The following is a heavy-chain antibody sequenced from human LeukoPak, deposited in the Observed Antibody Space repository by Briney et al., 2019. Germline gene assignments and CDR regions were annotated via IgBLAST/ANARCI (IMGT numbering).Heavy chain of an antibody. V-gene: IGHV1-2*02. CDR2: INPNSGGT. CDR3: AREGGYNPGAFDI. J-gene: IGHJ3*02. D-gene: IGHD5-24*01. Sequence: ASVKVSCKASEYTFTGYYMHWVRQAPGQGLEWMGWINPNSGGTNYAQKFQGRVTMTRDTSISTAYMELSRLRSDDTAVYYCAREGGYNPGAFDIWGQGTMVTVSS. CDR1: EYTFTGYY.